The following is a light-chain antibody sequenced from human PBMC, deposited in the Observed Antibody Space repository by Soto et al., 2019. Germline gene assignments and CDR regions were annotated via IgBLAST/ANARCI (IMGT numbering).Light chain of an antibody. CDR3: QQYNNWPPNWT. Sequence: IVLTQAPATLSLSPGERATLSWGASQSVSSNFAWYQQKPGQAPRLLIYGASTRATGIPARFSGSVSGTEFTLTISSLQSQAFAVYYCQQYNNWPPNWTFGQGTKVDIK. CDR2: GAS. J-gene: IGKJ1*01. CDR1: QSVSSN. V-gene: IGKV3-15*01.